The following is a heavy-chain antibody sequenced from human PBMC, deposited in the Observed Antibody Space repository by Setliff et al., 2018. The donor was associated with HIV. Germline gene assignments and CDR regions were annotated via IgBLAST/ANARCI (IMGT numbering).Heavy chain of an antibody. D-gene: IGHD2-15*01. J-gene: IGHJ3*02. V-gene: IGHV5-51*01. CDR2: VYPGDSDT. Sequence: GESLKISCKGSGYSFANNWIGWVRQMPGKGLEWIGIVYPGDSDTRYSSSVQGQVTISADKSISTAYLQWSTLKASDTAMYYCASGALIVIDAFHIWGQGTMVTVSS. CDR3: ASGALIVIDAFHI. CDR1: GYSFANNW.